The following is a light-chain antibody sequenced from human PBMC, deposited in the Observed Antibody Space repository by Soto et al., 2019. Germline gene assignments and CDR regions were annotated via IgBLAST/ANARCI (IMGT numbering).Light chain of an antibody. CDR3: QQENSLPRT. CDR1: QGISSW. CDR2: AAS. J-gene: IGKJ3*01. Sequence: HSPASVYLSLEARATLTWRASQGISSWLAWYQQKPGKAPKLLIYAASSLQSGVPSRFSGSGSGTDFTLTINNLQPEDFATYYCQQENSLPRTFGPGTKVDIK. V-gene: IGKV1-12*01.